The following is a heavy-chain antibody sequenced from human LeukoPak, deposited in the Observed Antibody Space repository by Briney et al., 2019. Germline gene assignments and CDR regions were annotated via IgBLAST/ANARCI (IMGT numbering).Heavy chain of an antibody. CDR2: IYPGDSDT. CDR3: ARSSYYYVPFDY. Sequence: GESLKISCKGSGYTFISYWIGWVRQRPGKGLEWMGIIYPGDSDTRYSPSFQGQVTIAADRSTSTAYLQWSSLKASDTAMYYCARSSYYYVPFDYWGQGTLVTVSS. J-gene: IGHJ4*02. CDR1: GYTFISYW. V-gene: IGHV5-51*01. D-gene: IGHD3-10*02.